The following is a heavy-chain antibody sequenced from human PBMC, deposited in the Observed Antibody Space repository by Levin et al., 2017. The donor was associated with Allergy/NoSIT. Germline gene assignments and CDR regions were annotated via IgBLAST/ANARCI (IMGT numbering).Heavy chain of an antibody. CDR2: ISGGGEST. J-gene: IGHJ4*02. D-gene: IGHD3-10*01. Sequence: PGGSLRLSCAASGFTFGNYVLSWVRQAPGKGLEWVSGISGGGESTFYADSVKGRFTISRDNSKNTLYLQMNSLRAEDTAVYYCAKDAYGSVDYWGQGTLVTVSS. CDR1: GFTFGNYV. CDR3: AKDAYGSVDY. V-gene: IGHV3-23*01.